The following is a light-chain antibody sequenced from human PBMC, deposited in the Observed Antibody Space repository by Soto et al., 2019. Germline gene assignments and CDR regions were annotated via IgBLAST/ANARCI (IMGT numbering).Light chain of an antibody. CDR3: QQYGSSPRT. CDR2: GAS. CDR1: QSVSSSY. V-gene: IGKV3-20*01. J-gene: IGKJ1*01. Sequence: EIAMTQSPATLSVSPGARAPLSCRASQSVSSSYLAWYQQKPGQAPRLLIYGASSRATGIPDKFSGSGSGTDFTLTISRLEPEDFAVYYCQQYGSSPRTFGQGTKVDI.